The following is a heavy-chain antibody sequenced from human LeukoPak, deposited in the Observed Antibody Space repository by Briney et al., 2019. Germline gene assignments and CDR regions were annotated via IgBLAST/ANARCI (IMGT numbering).Heavy chain of an antibody. V-gene: IGHV4-4*07. Sequence: SETLSLTCTVSGGSISSYYWSWIRQPAGKGLEWIGRIYTSRSTNYNPSLKSRVTMSVDTSKNQFSLKLSSVTAADTAVYYCASTKYSSSPLDYWGQGTLVTVSS. CDR2: IYTSRST. CDR3: ASTKYSSSPLDY. CDR1: GGSISSYY. J-gene: IGHJ4*02. D-gene: IGHD6-6*01.